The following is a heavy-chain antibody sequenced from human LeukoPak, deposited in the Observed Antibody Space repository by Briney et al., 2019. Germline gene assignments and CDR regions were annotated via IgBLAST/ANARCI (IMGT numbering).Heavy chain of an antibody. CDR2: ITSSSYI. V-gene: IGHV3-21*01. J-gene: IGHJ4*02. CDR3: GRTYSSSLDY. Sequence: GGSLRLSCAAAGSSFSSTNMSCGRQAPGKRLEWVSSITSSSYIYYSDSVKGRFTISRANAKNSLYVQILSLRAEDKAVYCRGRTYSSSLDYWGQGTLVTVSS. CDR1: GSSFSSTN. D-gene: IGHD6-6*01.